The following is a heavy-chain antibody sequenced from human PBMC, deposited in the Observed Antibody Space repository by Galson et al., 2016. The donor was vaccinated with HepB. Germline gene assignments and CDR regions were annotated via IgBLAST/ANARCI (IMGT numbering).Heavy chain of an antibody. V-gene: IGHV3-30*18. CDR2: ISYDGNDK. D-gene: IGHD4-17*01. CDR1: GFSFSSYG. J-gene: IGHJ3*01. CDR3: AKDPNGDYVGAFDD. Sequence: SLRLSCAASGFSFSSYGMHWVRQAPGKGLEWVAVISYDGNDKYYADSVKGRFTISRDNSKNTLNLQMNTLRAEDTALYYCAKDPNGDYVGAFDDWGQGTMVTVSS.